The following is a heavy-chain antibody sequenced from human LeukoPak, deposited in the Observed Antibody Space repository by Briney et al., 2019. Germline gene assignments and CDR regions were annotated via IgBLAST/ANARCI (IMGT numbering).Heavy chain of an antibody. CDR2: ISGSGGST. J-gene: IGHJ4*02. V-gene: IGHV3-23*01. CDR3: AKAYYYGSGSYLAPFDY. D-gene: IGHD3-10*01. CDR1: GFTFSNYA. Sequence: GGSLRLSCAASGFTFSNYAMSWVRQAPGKGLEWVSAISGSGGSTYYADSVKGRFTISRDNSKNTLYLQMNSLRAEDTAVYYCAKAYYYGSGSYLAPFDYWGQGTLVTVSS.